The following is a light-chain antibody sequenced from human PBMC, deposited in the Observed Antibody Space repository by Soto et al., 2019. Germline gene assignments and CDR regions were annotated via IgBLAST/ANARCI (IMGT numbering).Light chain of an antibody. CDR1: SSDIGGYDY. Sequence: QSALTQPASVSGSPGQSITLSCTGTSSDIGGYDYVSWYQRHPGKAPKLIIYDVNNRPSGVSNRFSGSKSGNTASLTISGLQAEDDADYYCTSSASGSSHVVFGGGTKLTVL. V-gene: IGLV2-14*01. CDR2: DVN. CDR3: TSSASGSSHVV. J-gene: IGLJ2*01.